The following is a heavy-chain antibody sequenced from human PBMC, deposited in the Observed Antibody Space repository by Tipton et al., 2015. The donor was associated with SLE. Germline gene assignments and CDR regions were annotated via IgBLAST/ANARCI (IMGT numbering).Heavy chain of an antibody. V-gene: IGHV4-34*01. D-gene: IGHD6-19*01. CDR2: INHSGTT. Sequence: TLSLTCAVYGGSFSGYYWSWIRQPPGKGLEWIGEINHSGTTYYNPSLKSRVTISADTSKKQFSLKLRSVTAADTAVYYCARETEDTGWIHSRDYIYYYYYVDVWGQGTTVTVSS. CDR1: GGSFSGYY. J-gene: IGHJ6*03. CDR3: ARETEDTGWIHSRDYIYYYYYVDV.